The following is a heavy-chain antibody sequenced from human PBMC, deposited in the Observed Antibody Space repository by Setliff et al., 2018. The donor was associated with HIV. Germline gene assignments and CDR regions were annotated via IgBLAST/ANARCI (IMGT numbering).Heavy chain of an antibody. Sequence: PSETLSLTCAVSGGSISSSNWWSWVRQPPGKGLEWIGEIDLSGSSNYNPSLKSRVTISVDKSRNQFSLNLNSVTAADTAVYYCARDSSGVADYDFWSGRNWFDPWGQGILVTVS. J-gene: IGHJ5*02. CDR1: GGSISSSNW. V-gene: IGHV4-4*02. CDR2: IDLSGSS. D-gene: IGHD3-3*01. CDR3: ARDSSGVADYDFWSGRNWFDP.